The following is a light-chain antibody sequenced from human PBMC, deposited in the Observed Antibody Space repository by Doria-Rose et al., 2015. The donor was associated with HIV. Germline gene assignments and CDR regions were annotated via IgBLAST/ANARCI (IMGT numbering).Light chain of an antibody. Sequence: TQSPGTLSLSPGERATLSCRASQSFSSTYLAWYQQKPGQAPSLLIYDGSTRPTGIPDRFSASGSGTDFTLTINRLVPEDFAPYYCHQYGTSWTFGQGTTVEI. V-gene: IGKV3-20*01. CDR3: HQYGTSWT. CDR1: QSFSSTY. CDR2: DGS. J-gene: IGKJ1*01.